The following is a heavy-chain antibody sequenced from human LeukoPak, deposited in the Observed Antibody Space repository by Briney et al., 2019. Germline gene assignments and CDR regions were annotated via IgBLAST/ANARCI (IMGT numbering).Heavy chain of an antibody. J-gene: IGHJ4*02. Sequence: GGSLRLSCAASGFTFSSYSMNWVRQAPGKRLECVSSISSSSSYIYYADSVKGRFTISRDNAKNSLYLQMNSLRAEDTAVYYCARAYIVVVPAALDYWGQGTLVTVSS. CDR1: GFTFSSYS. CDR2: ISSSSSYI. CDR3: ARAYIVVVPAALDY. V-gene: IGHV3-21*01. D-gene: IGHD2-2*01.